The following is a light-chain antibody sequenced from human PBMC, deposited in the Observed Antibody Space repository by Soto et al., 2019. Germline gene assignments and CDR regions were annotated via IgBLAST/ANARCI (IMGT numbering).Light chain of an antibody. CDR3: QQLNSYPPT. CDR2: AAS. Sequence: IQLTQSPSSLSASVGDRVTITCRASQGISSYLAWYQQEPGKAPKLLIYAASTLQRGGPSRFSGSGAGTDFTLTISSLQPEDFATYYCQQLNSYPPTFGQGTKLEIK. J-gene: IGKJ2*01. CDR1: QGISSY. V-gene: IGKV1-9*01.